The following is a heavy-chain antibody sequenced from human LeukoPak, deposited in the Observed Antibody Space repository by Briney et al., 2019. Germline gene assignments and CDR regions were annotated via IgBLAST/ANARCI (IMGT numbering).Heavy chain of an antibody. Sequence: GESLKISCKGSGYSFATYWIGWVRQMPGKGLELMGIIYPGDSDTRYSPSFQGQITISADKSISTAYLQWSSLKASDTAMYYCARIGAVRTQYFQHWGQGTLVTVSS. CDR3: ARIGAVRTQYFQH. CDR1: GYSFATYW. J-gene: IGHJ1*01. CDR2: IYPGDSDT. D-gene: IGHD1/OR15-1a*01. V-gene: IGHV5-51*01.